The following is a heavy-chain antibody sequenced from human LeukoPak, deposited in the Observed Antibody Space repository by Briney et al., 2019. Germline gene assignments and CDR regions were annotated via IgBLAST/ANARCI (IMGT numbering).Heavy chain of an antibody. J-gene: IGHJ4*02. CDR3: AKDGEGYCSSSACLGFDS. Sequence: GGSLRLSCAASGFIFSSYAMSWVRQAPGKGLEWVSNISGSGDSTFYADSVKGRFTISRDNSKNTLYLQMNSLRAEDTAVYYCAKDGEGYCSSSACLGFDSWGQGTLVTVSS. D-gene: IGHD2-2*01. V-gene: IGHV3-23*01. CDR1: GFIFSSYA. CDR2: ISGSGDST.